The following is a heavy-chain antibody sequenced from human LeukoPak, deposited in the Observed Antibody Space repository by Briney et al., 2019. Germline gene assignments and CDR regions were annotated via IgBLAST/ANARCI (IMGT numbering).Heavy chain of an antibody. CDR2: INAGNGNT. Sequence: ASVKVSCKASGYTFTSYAMHWVRQAPGQGLEWMGWINAGNGNTKYSQKFQGRVTITRDTSASTAYMELSSLRSEDTAVYYCARSITIFGVVPGYWGQGTLVTVSS. D-gene: IGHD3-3*01. J-gene: IGHJ4*02. CDR3: ARSITIFGVVPGY. CDR1: GYTFTSYA. V-gene: IGHV1-3*01.